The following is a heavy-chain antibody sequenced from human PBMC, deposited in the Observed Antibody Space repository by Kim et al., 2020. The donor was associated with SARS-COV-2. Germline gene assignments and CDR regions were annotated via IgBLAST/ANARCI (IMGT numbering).Heavy chain of an antibody. V-gene: IGHV3-15*01. CDR3: TTDY. J-gene: IGHJ4*02. CDR2: RKTDGGTK. Sequence: RKTDGGTKDYPPPGEGRFTLSRDDPKNTLYLQMNSLKTEDTAIYYCTTDYWGQGTLVTVSS.